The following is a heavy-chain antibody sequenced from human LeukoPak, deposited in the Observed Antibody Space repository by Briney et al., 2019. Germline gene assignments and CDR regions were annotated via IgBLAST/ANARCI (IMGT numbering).Heavy chain of an antibody. CDR2: IDWDDDK. CDR3: ARIGPGLIDY. V-gene: IGHV2-70*04. CDR1: GFSLSTSGMR. J-gene: IGHJ4*02. Sequence: ESGPALVKPTQTLTLTCTFSGFSLSTSGMRVSWIRQPPGEALEWLARIDWDDDKFYSTSLKTRLTISKDTSKNQVVLTMTNMDPVDTATYYCARIGPGLIDYWGQGTLVTVSS.